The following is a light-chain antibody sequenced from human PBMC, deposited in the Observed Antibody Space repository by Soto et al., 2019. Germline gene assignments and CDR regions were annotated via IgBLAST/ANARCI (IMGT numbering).Light chain of an antibody. CDR2: SNN. CDR1: SSNIGSNT. CDR3: AAWDDSRNVVV. Sequence: QSVLTQPPSASGTPGQRVTISCSGSSSNIGSNTVNWYQHLPGTAPKLLIYSNNQRPSGVPDRFSGSKSGTSASLAISGLQSEDEAEYYCAAWDDSRNVVVFGGGTKLTVL. J-gene: IGLJ2*01. V-gene: IGLV1-44*01.